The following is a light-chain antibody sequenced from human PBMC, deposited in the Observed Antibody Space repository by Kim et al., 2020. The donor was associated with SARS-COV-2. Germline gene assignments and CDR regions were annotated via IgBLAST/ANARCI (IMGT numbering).Light chain of an antibody. V-gene: IGLV3-9*01. CDR1: NLGSKN. CDR2: RDS. CDR3: HVWDSSTGV. Sequence: SVALGQTGRITCGGKNLGSKNVPWYQQKPGQAPVVVIYRDSNRPSGIPERFSGSNSGNTATLTISSAQAGDEADYYCHVWDSSTGVFGTGTKVTVL. J-gene: IGLJ1*01.